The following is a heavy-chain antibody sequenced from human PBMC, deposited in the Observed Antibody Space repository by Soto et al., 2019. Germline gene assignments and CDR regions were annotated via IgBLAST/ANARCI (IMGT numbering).Heavy chain of an antibody. V-gene: IGHV5-10-1*01. J-gene: IGHJ4*02. CDR2: IDPSDAYT. D-gene: IGHD6-6*01. CDR3: ARHSGPYSSSSPAGY. Sequence: GESLKISCKGSGYSFSNYWITWVRQMPGKGLEWMGRIDPSDAYTTYSPSFQGHVTISVDKSISTAYLQWSSLKASDTAMYYCARHSGPYSSSSPAGYWGQGTLVTVSS. CDR1: GYSFSNYW.